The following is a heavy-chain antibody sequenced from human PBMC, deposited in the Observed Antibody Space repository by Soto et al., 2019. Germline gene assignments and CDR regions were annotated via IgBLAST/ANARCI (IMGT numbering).Heavy chain of an antibody. Sequence: EVRLEEAGGGFVQPGGSLRVSCSGSGFIFSSFWMHWVRQGPGKGLEWVSRINGDGASLAYAESVKGRFSISRDNVKNTLHLQMSSLVVDDTAVYFFAREGSLGLDVWGRGTTVTVSS. CDR1: GFIFSSFW. D-gene: IGHD3-10*01. J-gene: IGHJ6*04. CDR2: INGDGASL. V-gene: IGHV3-74*03. CDR3: AREGSLGLDV.